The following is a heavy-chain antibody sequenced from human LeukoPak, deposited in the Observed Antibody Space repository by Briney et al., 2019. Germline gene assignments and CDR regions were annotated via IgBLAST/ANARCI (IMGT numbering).Heavy chain of an antibody. V-gene: IGHV4-39*07. CDR1: GFTFSSFAM. CDR3: ATGGWTYYYDSSGYPNY. Sequence: GSLRLSCAASGFTFSSFAMTWVRQAPGKGLEWIGSIYYSGSTYYNPSLKSRVTISVDTSKNQFSLKLSSVTAADTAVYYCATGGWTYYYDSSGYPNYWGQGTLVTVSS. D-gene: IGHD3-22*01. CDR2: IYYSGST. J-gene: IGHJ4*02.